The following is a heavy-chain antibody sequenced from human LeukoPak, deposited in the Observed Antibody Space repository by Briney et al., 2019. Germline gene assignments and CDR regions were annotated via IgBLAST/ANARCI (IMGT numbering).Heavy chain of an antibody. D-gene: IGHD4-17*01. Sequence: GSLRLSCAASGFTVSSNYMSWIRQPPGKGLEWIGEINHSGSTNYNPSLKSRVTISVDTSKNQFSLKLSSVTAADTAVYYCARIRRGVDYWGQGTLVTVSS. CDR3: ARIRRGVDY. CDR1: GFTVSSNY. CDR2: INHSGST. J-gene: IGHJ4*02. V-gene: IGHV4-34*01.